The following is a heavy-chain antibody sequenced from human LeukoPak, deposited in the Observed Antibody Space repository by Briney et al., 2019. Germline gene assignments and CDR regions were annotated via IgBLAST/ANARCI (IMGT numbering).Heavy chain of an antibody. CDR2: INPNSGGT. CDR3: ASGSSLDGSSGWPTHYY. D-gene: IGHD6-19*01. J-gene: IGHJ4*02. Sequence: ASVKVSCKASAYTFTGCYMHWVRQAPGQGLEWMGWINPNSGGTHYAQKFQGRVTMTRDTSISTAYMELSSLRSDDTALYYCASGSSLDGSSGWPTHYYWGQGALVTVSS. CDR1: AYTFTGCY. V-gene: IGHV1-2*02.